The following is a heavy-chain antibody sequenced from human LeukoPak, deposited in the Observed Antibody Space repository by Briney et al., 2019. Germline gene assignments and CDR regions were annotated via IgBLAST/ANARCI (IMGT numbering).Heavy chain of an antibody. CDR2: IYHSGST. CDR3: AGGVPPDDAFDI. D-gene: IGHD3-10*01. CDR1: GYSISSGYY. V-gene: IGHV4-38-2*01. Sequence: SETLSLTCAVSGYSISSGYYWGWIRQPPGKGLEWIGSIYHSGSTYYNPSHKSRVTISVDTSKNQFSLKLSSVTAADTAVYYCAGGVPPDDAFDIWGQGTMVTVSS. J-gene: IGHJ3*02.